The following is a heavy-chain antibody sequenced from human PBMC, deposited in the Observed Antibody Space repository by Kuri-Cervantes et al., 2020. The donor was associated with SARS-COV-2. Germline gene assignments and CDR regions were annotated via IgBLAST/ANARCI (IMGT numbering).Heavy chain of an antibody. CDR3: ARGSRYSSSWRAFDI. V-gene: IGHV3-20*01. D-gene: IGHD6-13*01. CDR1: GFTFDDYG. J-gene: IGHJ3*02. CDR2: INWNGGST. Sequence: GESLKISCAASGFTFDDYGMSWVRQAPGKGLEWVSGINWNGGSTGYADSVKGRFTISRDNAKNSLYLQMNSLRAEDTALYHCARGSRYSSSWRAFDIWGQGTMVTVSS.